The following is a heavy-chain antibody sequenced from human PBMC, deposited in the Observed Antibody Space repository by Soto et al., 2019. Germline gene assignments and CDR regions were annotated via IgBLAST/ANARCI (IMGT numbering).Heavy chain of an antibody. CDR3: ARDFVVGGPTINYYYGMDV. CDR2: ISKDSGRAT. J-gene: IGHJ6*02. V-gene: IGHV3-11*04. Sequence: GGSLRLSCAASGFIFRDWFMSWIRQAPGKGLEWISYISKDSGRATRYADSVKGRFTISRDNSKNTLYLQMNSLGAEDTAVYYCARDFVVGGPTINYYYGMDVWGQGTTVTVSS. CDR1: GFIFRDWF. D-gene: IGHD1-26*01.